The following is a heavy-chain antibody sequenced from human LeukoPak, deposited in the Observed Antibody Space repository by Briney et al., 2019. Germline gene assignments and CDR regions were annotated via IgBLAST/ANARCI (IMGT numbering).Heavy chain of an antibody. V-gene: IGHV3-48*02. Sequence: GGSLRLSCAASGFTFSSFIMNWVRQAPGKGLEWVSYTSSSSSTIYYADSVKGRFTISRDNAKNSLYLQMNSLRDEDTAVYYCARDFTGGYQLLSAPIDYYYYGMDVWGQGTTVTVSS. CDR3: ARDFTGGYQLLSAPIDYYYYGMDV. J-gene: IGHJ6*02. CDR2: TSSSSSTI. D-gene: IGHD2-2*01. CDR1: GFTFSSFI.